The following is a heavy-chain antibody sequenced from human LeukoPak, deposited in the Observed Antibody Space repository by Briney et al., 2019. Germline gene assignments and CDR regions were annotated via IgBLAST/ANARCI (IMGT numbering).Heavy chain of an antibody. J-gene: IGHJ3*02. V-gene: IGHV3-48*03. CDR2: ISSSGSTI. CDR1: GFTFSSYE. D-gene: IGHD3-10*01. CDR3: ARDRGLDAFDI. Sequence: GGSLRLSCAASGFTFSSYEMNRVRQAPGKGLEWVSYISSSGSTIYYADSVKGRFTISRDNAQKTLYLQMNSLRAEDTAVYYCARDRGLDAFDIWGQGTMVTVSS.